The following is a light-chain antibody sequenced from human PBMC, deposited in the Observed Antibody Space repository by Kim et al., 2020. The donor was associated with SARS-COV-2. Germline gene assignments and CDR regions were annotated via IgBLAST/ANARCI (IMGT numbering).Light chain of an antibody. CDR1: QGISSY. J-gene: IGKJ4*01. Sequence: TAVGDRVTITCRASQGISSYLAWYQQKPGKAPNLLIYGASTLQSGVPSRFSGSGSGTEFTLTISSLQPEDFATYYCQQFNSYPRTFGGGTKVDIK. CDR2: GAS. CDR3: QQFNSYPRT. V-gene: IGKV1-9*01.